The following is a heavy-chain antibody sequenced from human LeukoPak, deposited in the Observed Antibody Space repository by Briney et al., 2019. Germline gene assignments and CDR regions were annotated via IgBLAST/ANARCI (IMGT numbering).Heavy chain of an antibody. D-gene: IGHD3-10*01. CDR3: ATLNYYGSGSQDY. V-gene: IGHV1-24*01. CDR2: FDPEDGET. Sequence: ASVKVSCKVSGYTLTELSMHRVRQAPGKGLEWMGGFDPEDGETIYAQKFQGRVTMTEDTSTDTAYMELSSLRSEDTAVYYCATLNYYGSGSQDYWGQGTLVTVSS. CDR1: GYTLTELS. J-gene: IGHJ4*02.